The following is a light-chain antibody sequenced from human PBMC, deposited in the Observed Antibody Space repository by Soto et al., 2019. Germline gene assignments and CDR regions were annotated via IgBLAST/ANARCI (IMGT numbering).Light chain of an antibody. J-gene: IGLJ3*02. CDR2: EVS. CDR1: SSDVGAYDY. V-gene: IGLV2-14*01. CDR3: SSYTSNSTLV. Sequence: QSALTQPASVSGSPGQSITISCTGTSSDVGAYDYVSWYQQHPDKAPKLMIFEVSDRPSGVSNRFSGSNSGNTASLTISGLQAEDKADYFCSSYTSNSTLVFGGGTKLTVL.